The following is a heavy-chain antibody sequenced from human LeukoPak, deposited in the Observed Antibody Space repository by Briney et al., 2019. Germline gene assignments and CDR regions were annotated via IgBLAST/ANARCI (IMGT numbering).Heavy chain of an antibody. CDR3: ARGYSSGRSAVDY. Sequence: GGSLRLSCAASGFTFSSYSMNWVRQAPGKGLEWVSYISSSSSTIYYADSVKGRFTISRDNAQNSLYLQMNSLRAEDTAVYYCARGYSSGRSAVDYWGQGTLVTVSS. V-gene: IGHV3-48*04. CDR1: GFTFSSYS. J-gene: IGHJ4*02. CDR2: ISSSSSTI. D-gene: IGHD6-19*01.